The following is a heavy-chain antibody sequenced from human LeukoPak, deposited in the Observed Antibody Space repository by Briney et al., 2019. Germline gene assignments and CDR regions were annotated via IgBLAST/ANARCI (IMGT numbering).Heavy chain of an antibody. CDR3: ARGYSSGRSAVDY. Sequence: GGSLRLSCAASGFTFSSYSMNWVRQAPGKGLEWVSYISSSSSTIYYADSVKGRFTISRDNAQNSLYLQMNSLRAEDTAVYYCARGYSSGRSAVDYWGQGTLVTVSS. V-gene: IGHV3-48*04. CDR1: GFTFSSYS. J-gene: IGHJ4*02. CDR2: ISSSSSTI. D-gene: IGHD6-19*01.